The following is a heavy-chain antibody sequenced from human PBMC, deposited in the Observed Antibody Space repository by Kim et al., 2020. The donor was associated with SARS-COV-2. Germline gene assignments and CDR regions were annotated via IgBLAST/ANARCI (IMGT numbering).Heavy chain of an antibody. V-gene: IGHV3-21*01. CDR2: ITSSGDYI. J-gene: IGHJ4*01. Sequence: GGSLRLSCTASGFIFSSYSMAWGRQAPGKGLEWVSSITSSGDYIYYADSVKGRFTFSRDNAKNSLYLQMNSLRAEDTALYYCLRLLNGYFEYWGHGVPVTVSS. D-gene: IGHD2-8*01. CDR1: GFIFSSYS. CDR3: LRLLNGYFEY.